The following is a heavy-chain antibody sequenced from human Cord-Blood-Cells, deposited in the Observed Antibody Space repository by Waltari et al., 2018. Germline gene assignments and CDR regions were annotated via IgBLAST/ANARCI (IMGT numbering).Heavy chain of an antibody. CDR1: GGTFSSYD. Sequence: QVQLVQSGAEVKKPGSSVKVSCKASGGTFSSYDISWVRQAPGQGLEWMGGISPIFGTANYAQKFQGRVTITADESTSTAYMELSSLRSEDTAVYYCARAYSSGWYIDYWGQGTLVTVSS. D-gene: IGHD6-19*01. CDR2: ISPIFGTA. CDR3: ARAYSSGWYIDY. J-gene: IGHJ4*02. V-gene: IGHV1-69*01.